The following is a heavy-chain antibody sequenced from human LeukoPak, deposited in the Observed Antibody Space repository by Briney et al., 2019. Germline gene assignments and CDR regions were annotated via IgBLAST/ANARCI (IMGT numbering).Heavy chain of an antibody. J-gene: IGHJ6*04. Sequence: SGYSFTSYWIGWGRPMPGKGVEWMGIIYPDDSDTRYSPSFQGQVTISADKSISTAYLQWSSLKASDTAMYYCARVGELGYYYGMDVWGKGTTVTVSS. CDR2: IYPDDSDT. D-gene: IGHD3-10*01. CDR3: ARVGELGYYYGMDV. CDR1: GYSFTSYW. V-gene: IGHV5-51*01.